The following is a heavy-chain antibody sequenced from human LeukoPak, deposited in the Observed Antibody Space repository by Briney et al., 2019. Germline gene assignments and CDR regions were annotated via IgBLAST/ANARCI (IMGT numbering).Heavy chain of an antibody. CDR1: GFTFSNFA. D-gene: IGHD3-16*01. CDR3: ARDLMPYVDPEYSDH. J-gene: IGHJ4*02. Sequence: GGSLRLSCEASGFTFSNFAMNWVRQAPGKGLEWISFISSGGTTISYAESVRGRFTISRDNARNSLFLQMNSLRVEDTAVYYCARDLMPYVDPEYSDHWGQGTLVTVSS. CDR2: ISSGGTTI. V-gene: IGHV3-48*03.